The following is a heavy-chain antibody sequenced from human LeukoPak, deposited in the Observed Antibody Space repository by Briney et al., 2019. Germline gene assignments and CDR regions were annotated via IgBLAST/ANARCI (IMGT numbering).Heavy chain of an antibody. CDR1: GFTFNSYW. CDR2: ISGSGGSI. CDR3: AKGGDGYNYYFDY. D-gene: IGHD5-24*01. Sequence: GGSLRLSCAASGFTFNSYWMHWVRQAPGKGLEWVSGISGSGGSIRYADSVKGRFIISRDNSKNTLYLQMNSLRAEDTAVYYCAKGGDGYNYYFDYWGQETLVTVSS. J-gene: IGHJ4*02. V-gene: IGHV3-23*01.